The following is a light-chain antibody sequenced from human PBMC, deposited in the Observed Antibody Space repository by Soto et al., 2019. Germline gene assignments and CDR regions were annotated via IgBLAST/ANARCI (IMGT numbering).Light chain of an antibody. V-gene: IGLV2-14*03. J-gene: IGLJ1*01. CDR2: DVV. Sequence: QSVLTQPASVSGSTEQSITISCTGTSSDVGGFNSVSWYQLRPGTAPKLILYDVVDRPSGVSYRFSGSKSGNTASLTISGLQAADEADYFCSSYTSTMTNVFGSGTKVTVL. CDR3: SSYTSTMTNV. CDR1: SSDVGGFNS.